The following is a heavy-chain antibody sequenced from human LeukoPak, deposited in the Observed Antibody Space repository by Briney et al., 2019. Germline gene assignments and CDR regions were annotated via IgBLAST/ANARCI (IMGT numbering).Heavy chain of an antibody. CDR2: IYDDNT. Sequence: HPGVSLRLSCAASGFTVSAYAMAWVRQAPGKGLEWVSTIYDDNTYYADSVKGRFAISTDNSKNTLYLQMNSLRVKDTAVYFCAARKVRGVWFYLDYWGQGTLVTVSS. J-gene: IGHJ4*02. D-gene: IGHD3-10*01. V-gene: IGHV3-23*01. CDR1: GFTVSAYA. CDR3: AARKVRGVWFYLDY.